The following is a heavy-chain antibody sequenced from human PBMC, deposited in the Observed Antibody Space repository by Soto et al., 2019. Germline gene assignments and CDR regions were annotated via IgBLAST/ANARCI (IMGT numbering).Heavy chain of an antibody. D-gene: IGHD6-19*01. CDR3: AKDRSENFWVYYYAMDV. CDR1: GFNFGAYA. Sequence: EARLLESGGGLIQPGGSLRLSCEASGFNFGAYAMSWVRQAPGKGLEWVSGISGSSSGTYYTDSVKGRFTISRDNSKNTFYLQMNSLRGEDTAVYYCAKDRSENFWVYYYAMDVWRQGTAVTVSS. J-gene: IGHJ6*02. CDR2: ISGSSSGT. V-gene: IGHV3-23*01.